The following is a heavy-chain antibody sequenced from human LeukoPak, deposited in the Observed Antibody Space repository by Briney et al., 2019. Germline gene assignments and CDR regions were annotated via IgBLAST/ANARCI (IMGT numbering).Heavy chain of an antibody. D-gene: IGHD4-17*01. V-gene: IGHV3-48*02. CDR3: ARDADGERSY. Sequence: GGSLRLSCAPSGFTFSSYSMNWVRQAPGKGRESVSYISSSSSTIYYAGSVKGRFTISRDNAKNSLYLQTNSLRDEDTAVDYCARDADGERSYWGQGTLVTVSS. CDR1: GFTFSSYS. CDR2: ISSSSSTI. J-gene: IGHJ4*02.